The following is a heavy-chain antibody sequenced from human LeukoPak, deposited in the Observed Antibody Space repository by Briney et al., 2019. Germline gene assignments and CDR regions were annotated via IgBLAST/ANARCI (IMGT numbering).Heavy chain of an antibody. Sequence: QPGRSLRLSCTASGFTFGDYAMSWVRQAPGKGLEGVGFIRSKAYGGTTGHVASVRGRFTISRDDSKSIAYLQLNSLKTEDTAVYYCTRDWPESFDYWGQGTLVTVSS. CDR3: TRDWPESFDY. J-gene: IGHJ4*02. D-gene: IGHD5-24*01. CDR2: IRSKAYGGTT. V-gene: IGHV3-49*04. CDR1: GFTFGDYA.